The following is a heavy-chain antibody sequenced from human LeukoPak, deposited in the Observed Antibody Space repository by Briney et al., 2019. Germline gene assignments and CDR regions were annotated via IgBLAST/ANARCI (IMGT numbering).Heavy chain of an antibody. J-gene: IGHJ5*02. V-gene: IGHV3-30*18. CDR3: AKDSIFLWFGESGVSWFDP. Sequence: GGSLRLSCAASGFTFSSDGMHWVRQAPGKGREWGAGIAYDGSNKYYADSVKGRFTISRDNSKNTLYLQMNSLRAADTAVYYCAKDSIFLWFGESGVSWFDPWGQGTLVTVSS. CDR1: GFTFSSDG. CDR2: IAYDGSNK. D-gene: IGHD3-10*01.